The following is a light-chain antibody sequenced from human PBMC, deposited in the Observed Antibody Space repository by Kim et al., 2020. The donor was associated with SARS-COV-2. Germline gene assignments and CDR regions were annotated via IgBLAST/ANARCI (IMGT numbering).Light chain of an antibody. CDR3: QQSYSSPYT. CDR2: AAS. CDR1: QSISSY. V-gene: IGKV1-39*01. J-gene: IGKJ2*01. Sequence: GDRVTITCRASQSISSYLNWYQQKPGKAPKLLIYAASSLQSGVPSRFSGSGSGTDFTLTISSLQPEDFATYYCQQSYSSPYTFGQGTKLEI.